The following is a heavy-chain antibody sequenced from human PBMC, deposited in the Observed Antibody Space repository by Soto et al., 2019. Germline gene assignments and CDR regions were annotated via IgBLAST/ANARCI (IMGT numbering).Heavy chain of an antibody. CDR1: GFTFSSYA. J-gene: IGHJ6*02. V-gene: IGHV3-23*01. D-gene: IGHD3-3*01. CDR2: ISGSGGST. CDR3: ANSQLRFLEWLSMTTYGMDV. Sequence: GGSLRLSCAASGFTFSSYAMSWVRQAPGKGLEWVSAISGSGGSTYYADSVKGRFTISRDNSKNTLYLQMNSLRAEDTAVYYCANSQLRFLEWLSMTTYGMDVWGQGTTVTVSS.